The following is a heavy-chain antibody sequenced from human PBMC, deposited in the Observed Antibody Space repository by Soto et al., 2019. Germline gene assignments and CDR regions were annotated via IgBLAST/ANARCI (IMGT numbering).Heavy chain of an antibody. CDR2: FDPEDGET. CDR1: GYTLTELS. J-gene: IGHJ1*01. D-gene: IGHD4-17*01. V-gene: IGHV1-24*01. CDR3: ATVGTDYGDYGPLEYFQH. Sequence: ASVKVSCKVSGYTLTELSMHWVRQAPGKGLEWMGGFDPEDGETIYAQKFQGRVTMTEDTSTDTAYMELSSLRSEDTAVYYCATVGTDYGDYGPLEYFQHWGQGTLVTVSS.